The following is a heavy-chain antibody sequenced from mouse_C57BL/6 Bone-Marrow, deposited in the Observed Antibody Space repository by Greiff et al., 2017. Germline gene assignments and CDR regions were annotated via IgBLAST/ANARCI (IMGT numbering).Heavy chain of an antibody. D-gene: IGHD2-4*01. Sequence: QVQLQQSGPGLVQPSQSLSITCTVSGFSLTSYGVHWVRQSPGKGLEWLGVIWSGGSTDYNAAFISRLSISKDNSKSQVFFKMNSLQADDTAIYYCARIYYDYEGYFDVWGTGTTVTVSS. J-gene: IGHJ1*03. CDR1: GFSLTSYG. V-gene: IGHV2-2*01. CDR2: IWSGGST. CDR3: ARIYYDYEGYFDV.